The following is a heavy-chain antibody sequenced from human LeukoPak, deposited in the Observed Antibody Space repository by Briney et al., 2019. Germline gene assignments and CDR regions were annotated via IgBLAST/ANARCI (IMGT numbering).Heavy chain of an antibody. CDR1: GYTFTSYG. CDR2: ISAYNGNT. CDR3: ARGWLGETSVVTPYNF. Sequence: ASVKVSCKASGYTFTSYGISWVRQAPGQGLEWMGWISAYNGNTNYAQKLQGRVSITAVESMTTVYMEMSRLRLEDTAVYYCARGWLGETSVVTPYNFWGQGTLVSVSS. J-gene: IGHJ4*02. V-gene: IGHV1-18*01. D-gene: IGHD2-21*02.